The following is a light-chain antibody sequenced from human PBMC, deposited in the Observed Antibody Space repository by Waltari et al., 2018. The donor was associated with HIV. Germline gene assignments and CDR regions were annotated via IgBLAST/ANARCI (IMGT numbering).Light chain of an antibody. CDR2: DVT. J-gene: IGLJ3*02. V-gene: IGLV2-11*01. Sequence: QSALTQPRSVSGSPGQSVTISCTGTSRDVGGYNFVSWYQQHPGKAPRLLIYDVTHRPAGVPDRFSGSKSDNTASLTISGLQAEDDGDYYCCSYAGSYIWVFGGGTRLTVL. CDR3: CSYAGSYIWV. CDR1: SRDVGGYNF.